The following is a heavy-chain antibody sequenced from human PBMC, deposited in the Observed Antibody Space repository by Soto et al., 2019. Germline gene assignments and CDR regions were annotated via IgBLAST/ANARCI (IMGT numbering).Heavy chain of an antibody. D-gene: IGHD6-13*01. V-gene: IGHV4-59*01. CDR3: ARGDSSTYLNWFDS. J-gene: IGHJ5*01. CDR2: IYYSGTT. CDR1: AGSISPYY. Sequence: SETLSLTCTVSAGSISPYYWSWIRQPPGRGLEWIGYIYYSGTTNYNPSLKSRVTMSVDTSKNQFSLKLTSVTAADTAVYYCARGDSSTYLNWFDSWGQGTLVTVSS.